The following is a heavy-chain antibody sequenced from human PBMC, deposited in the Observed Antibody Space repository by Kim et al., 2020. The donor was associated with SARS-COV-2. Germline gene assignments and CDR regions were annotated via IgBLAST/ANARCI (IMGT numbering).Heavy chain of an antibody. V-gene: IGHV1-46*01. CDR1: GYTFTSYY. CDR2: INPSGGST. Sequence: ASVKVSCKASGYTFTSYYMHWVRQAPGQGLEWMGIINPSGGSTSYAQKFQGRVTMTRDTSTSTVYMELSSLRSEDTAVYYCARVSDEVDDILTGDHYFDYWGQGTLVTVSS. J-gene: IGHJ4*02. CDR3: ARVSDEVDDILTGDHYFDY. D-gene: IGHD3-9*01.